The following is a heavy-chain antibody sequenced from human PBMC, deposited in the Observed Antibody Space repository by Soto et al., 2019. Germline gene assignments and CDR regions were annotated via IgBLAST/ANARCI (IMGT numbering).Heavy chain of an antibody. CDR1: GFTVSSNY. D-gene: IGHD2-15*01. CDR2: IYSGGST. V-gene: IGHV3-66*01. Sequence: EVQLVESGGGLVQPGGSLRLSCAASGFTVSSNYMSWVRQAPGKGLEWVSVIYSGGSTYYADSVKGRFTISRDNAKNTLYLQMNSLGAEDTAVYYCGRDSGWSDWGQGTMVTGSS. J-gene: IGHJ3*01. CDR3: GRDSGWSD.